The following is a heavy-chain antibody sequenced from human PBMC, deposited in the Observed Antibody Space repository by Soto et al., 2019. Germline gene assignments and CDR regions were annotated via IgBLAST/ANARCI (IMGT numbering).Heavy chain of an antibody. CDR3: ARGMWQGQNALLRDG. CDR1: GYTFTRYA. Sequence: ASVKVSCKTSGYTFTRYAIHWVRQAPGQRLEWMGWINAGNGNTKYSQKFQGRVTVTRDTSASPAYMELSSLRSDDTGGYYCARGMWQGQNALLRDGWGQGTTGTVAS. D-gene: IGHD2-2*01. J-gene: IGHJ6*01. CDR2: INAGNGNT. V-gene: IGHV1-3*01.